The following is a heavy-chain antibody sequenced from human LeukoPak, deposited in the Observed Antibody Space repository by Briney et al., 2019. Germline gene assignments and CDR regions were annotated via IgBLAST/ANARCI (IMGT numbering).Heavy chain of an antibody. D-gene: IGHD3-10*01. Sequence: GGSLRLSCVASGFTFSSYSMNWVRQAPGKGLEWVSSISRSSSYRYYVDSVKGRFTISRDNAKNTLYLQMNSLRAEDTAVYYCASCCGSGSYYNPNDAFDIWGQGTMVTVSS. V-gene: IGHV3-21*01. J-gene: IGHJ3*02. CDR3: ASCCGSGSYYNPNDAFDI. CDR1: GFTFSSYS. CDR2: ISRSSSYR.